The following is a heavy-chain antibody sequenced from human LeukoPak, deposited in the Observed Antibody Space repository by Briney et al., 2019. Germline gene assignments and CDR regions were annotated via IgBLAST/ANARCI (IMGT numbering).Heavy chain of an antibody. CDR2: ISYDGSNK. Sequence: GSSLINSCGTSGFTLSSYVMHWVRQAPGKGLEWVAVISYDGSNKYYADSVKGRFTISRDNSKNTLYLQMNSLRAEDTAVYYCARGDGQGIAAAGLFDYWGQGTLVTVSS. CDR1: GFTLSSYV. J-gene: IGHJ4*02. CDR3: ARGDGQGIAAAGLFDY. V-gene: IGHV3-30*04. D-gene: IGHD6-13*01.